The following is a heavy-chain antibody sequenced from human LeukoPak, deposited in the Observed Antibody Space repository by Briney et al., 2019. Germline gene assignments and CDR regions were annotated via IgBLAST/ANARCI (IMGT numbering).Heavy chain of an antibody. CDR3: AREASDGYNPYYFDY. V-gene: IGHV1-46*01. CDR1: GYTFTSYY. Sequence: ASVKVSCKASGYTFTSYYMHWVRQAPGQGLEWMGIIDPSGGSTSYAQKFQGRVTMTRDTSTSTVYMELSSLRSEDTAVYYCAREASDGYNPYYFDYWGQGTLVTVSS. J-gene: IGHJ4*02. D-gene: IGHD5-24*01. CDR2: IDPSGGST.